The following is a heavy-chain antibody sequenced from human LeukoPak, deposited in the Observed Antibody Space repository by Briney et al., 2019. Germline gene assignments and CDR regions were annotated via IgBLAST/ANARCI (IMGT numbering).Heavy chain of an antibody. Sequence: GGSLRLSCAASGFTFSSHGMNWVRQAPGKGLEWVSGIIPSGHTTYYADSVKGRFTISRDNAKNSLYLQMNSLRAEDTAVYYCAELGITMIGGVWGKGTTVTISS. J-gene: IGHJ6*04. CDR2: IIPSGHTT. CDR3: AELGITMIGGV. V-gene: IGHV3-48*04. D-gene: IGHD3-10*02. CDR1: GFTFSSHG.